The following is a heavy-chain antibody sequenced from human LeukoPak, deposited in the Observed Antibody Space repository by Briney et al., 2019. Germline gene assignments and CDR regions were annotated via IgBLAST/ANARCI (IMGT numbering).Heavy chain of an antibody. CDR3: AKAADYDFWSGYLDY. CDR1: GFTFDDYA. J-gene: IGHJ4*02. V-gene: IGHV3-9*01. Sequence: GGSLRLSCAASGFTFDDYAMHWVRQAPGKGLEWVSGISWNSGSIGYADSVKGRFTISRDNAKNSLYLQMNSLRAEDTALYYCAKAADYDFWSGYLDYWGQGTPVTVSS. CDR2: ISWNSGSI. D-gene: IGHD3-3*01.